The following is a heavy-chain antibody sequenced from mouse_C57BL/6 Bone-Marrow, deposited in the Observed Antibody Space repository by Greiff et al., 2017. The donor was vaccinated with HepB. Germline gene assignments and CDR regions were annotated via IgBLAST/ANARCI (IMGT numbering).Heavy chain of an antibody. V-gene: IGHV1-58*01. Sequence: VQLQQSGAELVRPGSSVKMSCKTSGYTFTSYGINWVKQRPGQGLEWIGYIYIGTGYTEYNEKFKGKATLTSDTSSSTAYMQLSSLTSEDSAIYFCARDFWDWCAYWGQGTLVTVSA. CDR3: ARDFWDWCAY. J-gene: IGHJ3*01. D-gene: IGHD4-1*01. CDR1: GYTFTSYG. CDR2: IYIGTGYT.